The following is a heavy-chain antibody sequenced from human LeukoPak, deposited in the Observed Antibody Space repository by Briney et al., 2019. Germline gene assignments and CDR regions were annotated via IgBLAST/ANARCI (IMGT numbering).Heavy chain of an antibody. CDR2: INPSGGYT. J-gene: IGHJ4*02. V-gene: IGHV1-46*01. Sequence: GSSVKVSCKASGGTFSSYAISWVRQAPGQGLEWMGVINPSGGYTSYAQKFQGRVTMTRDTSTSTVYMELSSLRSEDTAVYYCATLQFGPSPFDYWGQGTLVTVSS. D-gene: IGHD4-11*01. CDR3: ATLQFGPSPFDY. CDR1: GGTFSSYA.